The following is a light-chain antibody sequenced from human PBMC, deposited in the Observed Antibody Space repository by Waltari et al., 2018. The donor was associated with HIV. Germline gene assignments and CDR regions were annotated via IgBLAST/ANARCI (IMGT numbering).Light chain of an antibody. CDR3: ATWDSGLSAVV. V-gene: IGLV1-51*01. Sequence: QSILTQPPSVSATPGQKVTSSCPGSSANIGYNYVSWYQQLPGTAPKLRIYANNKRPSGIPDRFAGSKSGTSATLGITGLQTGDEADYYCATWDSGLSAVVFGGGTKLTVL. J-gene: IGLJ2*01. CDR1: SANIGYNY. CDR2: ANN.